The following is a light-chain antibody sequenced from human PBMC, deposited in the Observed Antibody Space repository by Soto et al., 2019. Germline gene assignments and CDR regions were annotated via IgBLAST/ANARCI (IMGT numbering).Light chain of an antibody. CDR2: MNN. V-gene: IGLV1-47*01. CDR3: QSYDSSLSGYV. CDR1: GSNIGSNY. Sequence: QSVLTQPPSASGTPGQRVTISCSGGGSNIGSNYVYWLQQFPGSAPKLLIYMNNQRPSGVPDRFSGSKSGTSASLAITGLQAEDEADYYCQSYDSSLSGYVFGTGTKLTVL. J-gene: IGLJ1*01.